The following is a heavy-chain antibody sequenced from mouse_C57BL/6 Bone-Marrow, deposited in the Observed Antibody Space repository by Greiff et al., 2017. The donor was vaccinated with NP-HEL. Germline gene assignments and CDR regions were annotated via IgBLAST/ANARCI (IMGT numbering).Heavy chain of an antibody. CDR3: ARHEGLLGGYAY. Sequence: DVKLVESGGGLVQPGESLKLSCESNEYEFPSHDMSWVRKTPEKRLELVAAINSDGGSTYYPDTMERRFIISRDNTKKTLYLQMSSLRAEDTALYYCARHEGLLGGYAYWGQGTLVTVAA. CDR2: INSDGGST. D-gene: IGHD2-3*01. V-gene: IGHV5-2*01. CDR1: EYEFPSHD. J-gene: IGHJ3*01.